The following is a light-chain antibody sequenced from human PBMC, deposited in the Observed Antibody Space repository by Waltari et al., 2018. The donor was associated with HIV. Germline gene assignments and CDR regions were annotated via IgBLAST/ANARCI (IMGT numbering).Light chain of an antibody. V-gene: IGLV1-36*01. CDR3: AAWDDSLNGYV. J-gene: IGLJ1*01. CDR1: SSNIGNNA. CDR2: YDD. Sequence: QSVLTQPPSVSEAPRQRVIISCSGSSSNIGNNAVNWYQQVPGTPPKLLIYYDDLLSSGVSDRFSGSKSGTSASLAIRGLQSEDEADYYCAAWDDSLNGYVFGSGTRVTVL.